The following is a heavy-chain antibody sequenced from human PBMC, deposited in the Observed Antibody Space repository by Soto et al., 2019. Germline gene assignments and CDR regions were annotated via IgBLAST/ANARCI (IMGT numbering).Heavy chain of an antibody. Sequence: ESGGALVQPGGSLRLSCAVSGFTFTNYWMSWVRQAPGKGLEWVANIKQDGNEKYDVDSVKGRFTISRDNAKNSLYLQMNSLRAEDTAVYYCTRITSLAGVYWGQGTLVTVSS. J-gene: IGHJ4*02. CDR1: GFTFTNYW. V-gene: IGHV3-7*05. CDR2: IKQDGNEK. D-gene: IGHD3-10*01. CDR3: TRITSLAGVY.